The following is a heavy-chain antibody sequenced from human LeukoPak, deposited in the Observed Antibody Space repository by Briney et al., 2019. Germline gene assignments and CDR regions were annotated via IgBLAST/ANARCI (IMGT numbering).Heavy chain of an antibody. V-gene: IGHV1-2*02. CDR1: RGTFSSYA. CDR3: ARVPWFGELLGDDY. CDR2: INPNSGGT. J-gene: IGHJ4*02. Sequence: EASVKVSCKASRGTFSSYAISWVRQAPGQGLEWMGWINPNSGGTNYAQKFQGRVTMTRDTSISTAYMELSRLRSDDTAVYYCARVPWFGELLGDDYWGQGTLVTVSS. D-gene: IGHD3-10*01.